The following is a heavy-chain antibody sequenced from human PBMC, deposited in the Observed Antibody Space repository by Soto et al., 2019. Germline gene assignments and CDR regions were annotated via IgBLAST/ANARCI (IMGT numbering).Heavy chain of an antibody. J-gene: IGHJ1*01. V-gene: IGHV3-23*01. D-gene: IGHD1-7*01. CDR2: ISSNGGRT. CDR3: AKYSELPYEAYLQQ. CDR1: GFTFSVYA. Sequence: VGSLRLSCAASGFTFSVYAMSWVRQAPGKGLEWVSAISSNGGRTFYADSLRGRFTISRDNSKSALYLQMNNLRAEDTAIYYCAKYSELPYEAYLQQWGQGTLVTVSS.